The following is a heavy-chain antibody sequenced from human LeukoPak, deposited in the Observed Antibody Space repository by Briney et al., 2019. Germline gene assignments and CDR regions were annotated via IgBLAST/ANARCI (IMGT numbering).Heavy chain of an antibody. D-gene: IGHD3-22*01. V-gene: IGHV1-69*04. CDR3: ARTYDSSGYLPADY. CDR1: GGTFSSYA. Sequence: ASVKVSCTASGGTFSSYAISWVRQAPGQGLEWMGRIIPILGIANYAQKFQGRVTITADKSTSTAYMVLSSLRSEDTAVYYCARTYDSSGYLPADYWGQGTLVTVSS. J-gene: IGHJ4*02. CDR2: IIPILGIA.